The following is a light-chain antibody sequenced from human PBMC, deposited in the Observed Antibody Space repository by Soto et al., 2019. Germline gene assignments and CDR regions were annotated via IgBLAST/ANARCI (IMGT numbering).Light chain of an antibody. CDR2: DAS. CDR3: QQRGNWPLT. J-gene: IGKJ4*01. Sequence: EIVLTRSPATPSLSPGERATLSCRASHSVSNYLAWYQQKPGQAPRLLIYDASNRATGIPARFSGSGSGTDFTLTISSLEPEDFAVYYCQQRGNWPLTFGGGTKVDIK. CDR1: HSVSNY. V-gene: IGKV3-11*01.